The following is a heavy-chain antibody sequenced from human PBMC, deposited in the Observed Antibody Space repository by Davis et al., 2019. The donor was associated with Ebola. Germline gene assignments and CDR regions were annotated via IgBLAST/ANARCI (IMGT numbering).Heavy chain of an antibody. V-gene: IGHV1-8*01. CDR3: ARGQIGYSGRFRFDS. J-gene: IGHJ4*02. D-gene: IGHD5-12*01. CDR1: GYTFTSYD. Sequence: AASVKVSCKASGYTFTSYDLSWVRQATGQGLEWMGWITPNSGYTGSAQKFQGRVTMTRNTSINTAYMELSGLTSEDTALYFCARGQIGYSGRFRFDSWGQGTLVTLSS. CDR2: ITPNSGYT.